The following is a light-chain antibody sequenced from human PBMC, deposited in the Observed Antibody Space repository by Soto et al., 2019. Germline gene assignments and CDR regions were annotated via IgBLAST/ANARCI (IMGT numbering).Light chain of an antibody. CDR2: DAS. Sequence: IRMTQSPATLSASVGDRVTIPCRASQSISSWLAWYQQKPGKAPKLLIYDASSLESGVPSRFSGSGSGTEFTLTISSLQPDDFATYYCQQYNSYSPTFGQGTKVDIK. J-gene: IGKJ1*01. V-gene: IGKV1-5*01. CDR1: QSISSW. CDR3: QQYNSYSPT.